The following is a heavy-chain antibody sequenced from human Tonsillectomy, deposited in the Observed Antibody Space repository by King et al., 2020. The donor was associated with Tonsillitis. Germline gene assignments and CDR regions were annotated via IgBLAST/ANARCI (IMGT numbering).Heavy chain of an antibody. V-gene: IGHV4-61*01. CDR1: GGSVSSGSYY. Sequence: QLQESGPGLVRPSVTLSLTCTVSGGSVSSGSYYWSWIRQPPGKGLEWIGYIYYSGSTNYNPSLKSRVTISVDTSKNQFSLKLRSVTAADTAVYYCARMWEWIPDYWGQGTLVTVSS. CDR2: IYYSGST. D-gene: IGHD1-26*01. J-gene: IGHJ4*02. CDR3: ARMWEWIPDY.